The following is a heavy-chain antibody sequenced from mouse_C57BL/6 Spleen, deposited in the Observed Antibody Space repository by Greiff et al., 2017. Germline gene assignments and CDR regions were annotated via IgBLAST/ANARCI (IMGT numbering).Heavy chain of an antibody. CDR2: INPNYGTT. CDR1: GYSFTDYN. CDR3: ARSDYGYDLNYFDY. V-gene: IGHV1-39*01. J-gene: IGHJ2*01. Sequence: LVESGPELVKPGASVKISCKASGYSFTDYNMNWVKQSNGKSLEWIGVINPNYGTTSYNQKFKGKATLTVDQSSSTAYMQLNSLTSEDSAVYYCARSDYGYDLNYFDYWGQGTTLTVSS. D-gene: IGHD2-2*01.